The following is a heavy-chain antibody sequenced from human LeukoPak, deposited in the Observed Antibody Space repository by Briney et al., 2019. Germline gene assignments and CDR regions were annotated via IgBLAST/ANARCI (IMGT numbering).Heavy chain of an antibody. V-gene: IGHV4-34*01. CDR1: GGSLSAYY. Sequence: PSETLSLTCAVYGGSLSAYYWSWIRQPPGKGLEWIGEINHSGTTNYSPSLKSRVSIPVDTSTNQFSLKLNSVTAADAAMYNCASHYSSGSYRYTGSFDSWGQGMLVNVSS. J-gene: IGHJ4*02. CDR2: INHSGTT. CDR3: ASHYSSGSYRYTGSFDS. D-gene: IGHD3-16*02.